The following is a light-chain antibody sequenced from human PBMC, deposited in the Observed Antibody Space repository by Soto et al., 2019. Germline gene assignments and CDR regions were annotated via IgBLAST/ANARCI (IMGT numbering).Light chain of an antibody. V-gene: IGKV1-5*03. CDR2: KAS. CDR1: QTISSW. Sequence: DVQMTQSPASLSSSLSDIVTFTCRASQTISSWLAWYQQKPGKAPKLLIYKASTLKSGVPSRFSGSGSGTEFTLTISSLQPDDFATYYCQHYNSYSEAFGRGTKVDIK. CDR3: QHYNSYSEA. J-gene: IGKJ1*01.